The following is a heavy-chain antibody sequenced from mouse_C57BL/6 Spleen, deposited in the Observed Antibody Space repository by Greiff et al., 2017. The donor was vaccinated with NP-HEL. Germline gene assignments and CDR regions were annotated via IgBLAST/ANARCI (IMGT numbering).Heavy chain of an antibody. V-gene: IGHV5-12*01. CDR1: GFTFSDYY. J-gene: IGHJ1*03. D-gene: IGHD2-5*01. CDR2: ISNGGGST. Sequence: EVHLVESGGGLVQPGGSLKLSCAASGFTFSDYYMYWVRQTPEKRLEWVAYISNGGGSTYYPDTVKGRFTISRDNAKNTLYLQMSRLKSEDTAMYYCARRDSNYEYFDVWGTGTTVTVSS. CDR3: ARRDSNYEYFDV.